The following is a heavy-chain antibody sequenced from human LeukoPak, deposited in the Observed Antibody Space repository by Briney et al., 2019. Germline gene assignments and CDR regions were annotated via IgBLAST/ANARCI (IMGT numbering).Heavy chain of an antibody. J-gene: IGHJ4*02. D-gene: IGHD6-19*01. CDR2: IRSSGSNI. CDR1: GFTFSDYY. V-gene: IGHV3-11*04. Sequence: GGSLRLSCAASGFTFSDYYMSWIRQAPGKGLEWVSYIRSSGSNIYYADSVKGRFTISRDNAKKSLYLQMNSLRAGDTAVYYCARERSSGYYYFYYWGQRAIVTV. CDR3: ARERSSGYYYFYY.